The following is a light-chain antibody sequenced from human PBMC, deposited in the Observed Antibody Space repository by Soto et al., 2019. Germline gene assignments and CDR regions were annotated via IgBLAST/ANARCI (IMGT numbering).Light chain of an antibody. CDR3: SSYTSSSTYV. CDR1: SSDVGGYNY. Sequence: QSALTRPASVSVSPGQSITISCTGTSSDVGGYNYVSWYQHHPGKAPKLMIYEVSNRPSGVSNRFSGSKSGNTASLTISGLQAEDEADYYCSSYTSSSTYVFGTGTKVTVL. CDR2: EVS. V-gene: IGLV2-14*01. J-gene: IGLJ1*01.